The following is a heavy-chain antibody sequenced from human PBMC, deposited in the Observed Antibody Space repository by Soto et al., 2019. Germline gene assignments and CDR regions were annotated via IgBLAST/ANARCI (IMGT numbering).Heavy chain of an antibody. D-gene: IGHD3-3*01. CDR2: TYYRSKWYN. J-gene: IGHJ3*02. CDR1: GDSVSSNSAA. Sequence: SQTLSLTCAISGDSVSSNSAAWNWIRQSPSRGLEWLGRTYYRSKWYNDYAVSVKSRITINPDTSKNQFSLQLNSVTPEDTAVYYCARDLVTIFGVVCVFDIWGKGTMVTVS. CDR3: ARDLVTIFGVVCVFDI. V-gene: IGHV6-1*01.